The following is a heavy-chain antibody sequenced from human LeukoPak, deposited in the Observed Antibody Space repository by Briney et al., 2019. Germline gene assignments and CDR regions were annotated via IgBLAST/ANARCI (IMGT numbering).Heavy chain of an antibody. CDR1: GGTFNSFA. CDR3: ARMKYFDSTGYSLAEYFQH. V-gene: IGHV1-69*04. J-gene: IGHJ1*01. CDR2: IIPLLGTP. D-gene: IGHD3-22*01. Sequence: SVKVSCKASGGTFNSFAISWVRQAPGQGLERVGRIIPLLGTPDYAQKFQGRVTITSDKYTGTAYIELSSLRSEDTAMYYCARMKYFDSTGYSLAEYFQHWGQGTLVIVSS.